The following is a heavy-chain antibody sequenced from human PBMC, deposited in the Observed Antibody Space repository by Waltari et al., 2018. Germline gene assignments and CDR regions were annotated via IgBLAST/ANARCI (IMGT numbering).Heavy chain of an antibody. Sequence: QVQLQQWGAGLLKPSETLSITCAVYGGSFSGYYWSWIRQPPGKGLEWIGEINHSGSTNYTPSLKSRVTISVDTSKTQFSLTLSSVAAADTAVYYCARCSPRIYSSSWPWGQGTLVTVSS. CDR2: INHSGST. CDR1: GGSFSGYY. D-gene: IGHD6-13*01. V-gene: IGHV4-34*01. CDR3: ARCSPRIYSSSWP. J-gene: IGHJ5*02.